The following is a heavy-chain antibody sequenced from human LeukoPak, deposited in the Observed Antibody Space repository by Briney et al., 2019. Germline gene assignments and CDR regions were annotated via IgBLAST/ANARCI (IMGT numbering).Heavy chain of an antibody. CDR1: GYTFTGYY. V-gene: IGHV1-2*02. D-gene: IGHD5-12*01. Sequence: ASVKVSCKASGYTFTGYYMHWVRQAPGQGLEWMGWINPNSGGTSYAQKFQSRVTMTRDTSVTTAYMELSRLRPDDTAVYYCARYSGYDEPFEYWGQGTLVTVSS. CDR3: ARYSGYDEPFEY. J-gene: IGHJ4*02. CDR2: INPNSGGT.